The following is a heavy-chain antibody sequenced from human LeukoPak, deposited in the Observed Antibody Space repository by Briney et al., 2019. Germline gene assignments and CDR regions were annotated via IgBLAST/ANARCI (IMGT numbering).Heavy chain of an antibody. J-gene: IGHJ4*02. CDR1: GGSISSSSYS. CDR3: ARLRFDFWSGYTHPYFDY. D-gene: IGHD3-3*01. CDR2: IYYSGTT. V-gene: IGHV4-39*01. Sequence: SETLSLTCTVSGGSISSSSYSWGWIRQPPGKGLEWIGSIYYSGTTYYNPSLKSRVTISVDTSKIQFSLKLSSVAATDTAVYFCARLRFDFWSGYTHPYFDYWGQGSLVTVSS.